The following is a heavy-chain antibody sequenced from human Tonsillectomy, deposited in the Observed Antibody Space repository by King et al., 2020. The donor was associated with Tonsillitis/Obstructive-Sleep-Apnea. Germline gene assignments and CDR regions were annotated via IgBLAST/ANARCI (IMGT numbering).Heavy chain of an antibody. CDR2: IYSGGIT. CDR3: ARSTFGFDY. J-gene: IGHJ4*02. Sequence: QLVESGGGLVQPGGSLRLSCAASGFTVIGSYMHWVRQAPGKGLEWVSIIYSGGITYYADSVQDRFPISRDDSTHRVHLQKNNLRAEATALNYCARSTFGFDYWGQGTLVTVSS. D-gene: IGHD3-3*01. V-gene: IGHV3-66*01. CDR1: GFTVIGSY.